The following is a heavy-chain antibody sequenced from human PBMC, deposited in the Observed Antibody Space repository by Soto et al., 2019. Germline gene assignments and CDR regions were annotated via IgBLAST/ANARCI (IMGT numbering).Heavy chain of an antibody. J-gene: IGHJ4*02. D-gene: IGHD6-19*01. CDR1: GFSLSSTRMA. V-gene: IGHV2-5*02. CDR3: AQIVVAGLGYYFAY. Sequence: QITLKESGPRLVKPTQTLTLTCTFSGFSLSSTRMAVVWIRQPPGKALAWLALIYWDDDKRYSPFLKSRLTITKDTSKDQVVLTMSNMDPVDTARYYCAQIVVAGLGYYFAYWGQGTLVTVSS. CDR2: IYWDDDK.